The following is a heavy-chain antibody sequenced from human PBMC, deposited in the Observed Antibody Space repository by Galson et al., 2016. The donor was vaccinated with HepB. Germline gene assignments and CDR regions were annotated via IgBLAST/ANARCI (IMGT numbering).Heavy chain of an antibody. CDR1: GFSFSDYY. CDR2: IHGSSDYT. D-gene: IGHD6-25*01. Sequence: SLRLSCAASGFSFSDYYMSWIRQAPGKGLEWVSYIHGSSDYTNYGDSVKGRFTIPRDNAKSLLYLQMNSLRVENTAVYYCTRVGSGSPRYYYMDVWGKGTTVTVSS. V-gene: IGHV3-11*06. CDR3: TRVGSGSPRYYYMDV. J-gene: IGHJ6*03.